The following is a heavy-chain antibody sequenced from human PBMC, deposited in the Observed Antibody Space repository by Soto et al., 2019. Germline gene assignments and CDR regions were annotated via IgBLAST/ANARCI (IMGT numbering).Heavy chain of an antibody. Sequence: SETLSLTCTVSGGSISSYYWSWIRQPPGKGLEWIGYIYYSGSTNYNPSLKSRVTISVDKSKNQFSLKLSSVTAADTALYYCASNYSGYDLSAFDIWGQGTMVTVSS. J-gene: IGHJ3*02. V-gene: IGHV4-59*08. CDR1: GGSISSYY. CDR2: IYYSGST. CDR3: ASNYSGYDLSAFDI. D-gene: IGHD5-12*01.